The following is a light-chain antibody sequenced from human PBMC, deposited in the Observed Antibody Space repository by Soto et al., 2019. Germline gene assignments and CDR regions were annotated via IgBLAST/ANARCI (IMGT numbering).Light chain of an antibody. CDR1: QSVSSGY. V-gene: IGKV3-20*01. CDR2: GAS. J-gene: IGKJ3*01. Sequence: EMVLTQSPGTLSLSPGERAILSCRASQSVSSGYLAWYQQKPGQAPRLLIYGASSRATGIPDRFSGSGSGTDFTLTISRLESEDFAVYYWQQYGSSPPFTFGPGTKVDIK. CDR3: QQYGSSPPFT.